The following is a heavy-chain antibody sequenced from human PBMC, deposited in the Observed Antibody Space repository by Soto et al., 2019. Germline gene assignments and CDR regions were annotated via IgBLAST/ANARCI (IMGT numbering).Heavy chain of an antibody. J-gene: IGHJ5*01. V-gene: IGHV4-30-4*01. D-gene: IGHD2-15*01. CDR2: IYKSTTT. CDR1: GDSISTVDYF. Sequence: TLSLTCSVSGDSISTVDYFWAWIRQPPGQALEYIGYIYKSTTTYYNPSFESRVAISVDTSKSQFSLNVTSVTAADTAVYFCARGRYCLTGRCFPNWFDSWGQGTLVTVSS. CDR3: ARGRYCLTGRCFPNWFDS.